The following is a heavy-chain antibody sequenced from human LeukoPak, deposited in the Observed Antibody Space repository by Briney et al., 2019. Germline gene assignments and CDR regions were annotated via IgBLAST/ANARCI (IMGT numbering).Heavy chain of an antibody. D-gene: IGHD3-22*01. CDR1: GFTFSSYA. CDR3: AKGSYYDSSGSFYFDY. J-gene: IGHJ4*02. V-gene: IGHV3-23*01. Sequence: GGSLRLSCAASGFTFSSYAMSWVRQAPGKGLEWVSGISGGGDNTYYADSVKGRFTISRDNSKNTLYVQVNSLGTEDTAAYYCAKGSYYDSSGSFYFDYWGQGTLVTVSS. CDR2: ISGGGDNT.